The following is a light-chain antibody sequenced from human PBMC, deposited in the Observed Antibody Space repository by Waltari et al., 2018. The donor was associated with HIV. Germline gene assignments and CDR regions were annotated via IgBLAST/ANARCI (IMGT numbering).Light chain of an antibody. CDR1: SSDIGVYNY. Sequence: QSALTQPRSVSGSPGQSVTISCTGTSSDIGVYNYVSWYQQHAGKAPKLVIYDCSKRPSGVPDRFSGSKSGNTASLTISGLQPEDEADYHCCSYGGRRIFAGGTKLTVL. V-gene: IGLV2-11*01. CDR3: CSYGGRRI. CDR2: DCS. J-gene: IGLJ2*01.